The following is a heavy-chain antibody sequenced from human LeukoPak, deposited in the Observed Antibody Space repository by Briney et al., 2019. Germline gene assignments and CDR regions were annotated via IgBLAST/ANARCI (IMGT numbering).Heavy chain of an antibody. D-gene: IGHD3-22*01. Sequence: SVKVSCKASGYTFTSYAISWVRQAPGQGLEWMGGIIPIFGTANYAQKFQGRVTITADESTSTAYMELSSLRSEDTAVYYCARGARGFYDSSGYYVSTWFDPWGQGTLVTVSS. CDR1: GYTFTSYA. CDR3: ARGARGFYDSSGYYVSTWFDP. V-gene: IGHV1-69*13. CDR2: IIPIFGTA. J-gene: IGHJ5*01.